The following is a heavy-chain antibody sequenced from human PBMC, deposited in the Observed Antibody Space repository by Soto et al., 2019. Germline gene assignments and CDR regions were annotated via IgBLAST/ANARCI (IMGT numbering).Heavy chain of an antibody. V-gene: IGHV4-31*03. CDR2: INYSGST. CDR3: ARNYYNSEVYGY. CDR1: GGSINSGGYY. Sequence: TLSLTCTVSGGSINSGGYYWSWIRQHPGKGLEWIGYINYSGSTNYNPSLKSRVIISRDTSKNHLSLNLSSVTAADTAIYYCARNYYNSEVYGYWGQGTLVTVSS. J-gene: IGHJ4*02. D-gene: IGHD3-22*01.